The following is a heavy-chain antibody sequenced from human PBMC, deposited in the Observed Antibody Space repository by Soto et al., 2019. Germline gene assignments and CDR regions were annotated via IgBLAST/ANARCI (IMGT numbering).Heavy chain of an antibody. J-gene: IGHJ4*01. Sequence: PSETLSLTCTVSGYSISSGSYWGWIRQPPGKGPEWIASIYHGGTTFYNPSIKSRVTVSVDKSNNQFSLKLRSVTAADTAVYYFAKAYFMVVAGSTFDYWGHGTLVTVSS. CDR1: GYSISSGSY. CDR3: AKAYFMVVAGSTFDY. D-gene: IGHD6-19*01. V-gene: IGHV4-38-2*02. CDR2: IYHGGTT.